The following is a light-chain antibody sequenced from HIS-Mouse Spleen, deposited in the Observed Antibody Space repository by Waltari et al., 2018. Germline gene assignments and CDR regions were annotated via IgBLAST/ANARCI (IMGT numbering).Light chain of an antibody. J-gene: IGLJ3*02. CDR2: EGS. CDR3: CSYAGSSTLVV. CDR1: SSDVGSYHL. V-gene: IGLV2-23*01. Sequence: QSALTQPASVSGSPGQSTTISCTGTSSDVGSYHLVSWYQQRPGQAPKLMIYEGSKRPSGVSNRFSGSKSGNTASLTITGLQAEDEADYYCCSYAGSSTLVVFGGGTKLTVL.